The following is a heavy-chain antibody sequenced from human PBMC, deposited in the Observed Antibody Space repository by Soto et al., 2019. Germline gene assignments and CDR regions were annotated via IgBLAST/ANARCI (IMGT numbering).Heavy chain of an antibody. V-gene: IGHV1-2*02. J-gene: IGHJ5*02. CDR3: ARGGGTILAPLP. CDR1: GYTFTGYF. Sequence: QVQLVQSGAEVKKPGASVKVSCRASGYTFTGYFMHWVRQAPGQGLEWMGWINPNSGATKYAQKFQDRVTLSRDTSIRTAYMELSGLRSDDTAVYYCARGGGTILAPLPWGQGTLVTVSS. D-gene: IGHD3-3*01. CDR2: INPNSGAT.